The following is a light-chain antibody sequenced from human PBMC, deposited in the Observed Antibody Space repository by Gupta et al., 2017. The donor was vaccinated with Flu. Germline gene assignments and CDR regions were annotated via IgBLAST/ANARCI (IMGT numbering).Light chain of an antibody. J-gene: IGLJ2*01. V-gene: IGLV1-40*01. CDR1: SSNSGANYN. CDR3: QSYDRGLSGFL. CDR2: GNI. Sequence: SSNSGANYNGHRYQQLPGTAPKVLIYGNINRPSGVPDRFSGSKSGTSASLAIAGLQAGDEADYYCQSYDRGLSGFLFGGGTKLIVL.